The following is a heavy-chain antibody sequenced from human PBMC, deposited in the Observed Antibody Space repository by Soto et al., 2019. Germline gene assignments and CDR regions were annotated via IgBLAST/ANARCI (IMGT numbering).Heavy chain of an antibody. D-gene: IGHD6-19*01. CDR3: ATSGGGWYLY. V-gene: IGHV1-8*01. J-gene: IGHJ4*02. CDR1: GYTFSSYD. CDR2: LNPNSGDT. Sequence: QVQLVQSGAEVKKPGASVKVSCKASGYTFSSYDINWVRQATGQGLEWMGWLNPNSGDTGYAQKFQGRITLTRNTSINTAYIELSSLTSADKAVYYCATSGGGWYLYWGQGTLVTVSS.